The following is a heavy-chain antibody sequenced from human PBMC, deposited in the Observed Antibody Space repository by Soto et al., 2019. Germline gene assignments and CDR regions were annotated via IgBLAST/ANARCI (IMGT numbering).Heavy chain of an antibody. CDR3: ARSVQLWTPFDY. D-gene: IGHD5-18*01. CDR2: INHSGST. CDR1: GGSFSGYY. J-gene: IGHJ4*02. Sequence: QVQLQQWGAGLLKPSETLSLTCAVHGGSFSGYYWSWIRQPPGKGLEWMGEINHSGSTNYNPSLKSRVIISVDSFTKQFSLNLSSVTAADTALYYCARSVQLWTPFDYWAQGTLVTVSS. V-gene: IGHV4-34*02.